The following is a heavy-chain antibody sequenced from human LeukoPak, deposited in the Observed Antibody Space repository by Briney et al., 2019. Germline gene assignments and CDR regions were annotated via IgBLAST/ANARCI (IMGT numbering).Heavy chain of an antibody. CDR2: ISSSSSTI. Sequence: PGGSLRLSCAASGFTFSSYSMNWVRQAPGKGLEWVSYISSSSSTIYYADSVKGRFTISRDNAKNSLYLQMNSLRAEDTAVYYCAKSESGWYGGYFDYWGQGTLVTVSS. CDR1: GFTFSSYS. CDR3: AKSESGWYGGYFDY. V-gene: IGHV3-48*01. D-gene: IGHD6-19*01. J-gene: IGHJ4*02.